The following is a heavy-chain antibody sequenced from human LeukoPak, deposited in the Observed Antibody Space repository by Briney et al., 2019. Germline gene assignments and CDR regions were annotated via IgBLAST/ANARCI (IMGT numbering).Heavy chain of an antibody. D-gene: IGHD3-10*01. Sequence: ASVKVSCKASGYTFTGYYMHWVRQAPGQGLEWMGWINPNSGGTNYAQKFQGRVTMTRDTSISAAYMELSRLRSDDTAVYYCARVVVRGVNYFDYWGQGTLVTVSS. V-gene: IGHV1-2*02. CDR1: GYTFTGYY. CDR3: ARVVVRGVNYFDY. CDR2: INPNSGGT. J-gene: IGHJ4*02.